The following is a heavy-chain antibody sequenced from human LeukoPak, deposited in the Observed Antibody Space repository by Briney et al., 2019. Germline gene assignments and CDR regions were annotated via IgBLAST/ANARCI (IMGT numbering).Heavy chain of an antibody. CDR2: IIPILGIA. V-gene: IGHV1-69*04. CDR3: ARVPRGDYYDSSGYYYP. Sequence: ASVKVSCKASGGTFSSYAISWVRQAPGQGLEWMGRIIPILGIANYAQKFQGRVTITVDKSTSSAYMELSSLRSEDTAVYYCARVPRGDYYDSSGYYYPWGQGTLVTVSS. D-gene: IGHD3-22*01. J-gene: IGHJ5*02. CDR1: GGTFSSYA.